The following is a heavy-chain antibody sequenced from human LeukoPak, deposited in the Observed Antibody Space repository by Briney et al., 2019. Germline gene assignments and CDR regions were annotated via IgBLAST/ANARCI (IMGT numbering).Heavy chain of an antibody. V-gene: IGHV3-21*01. CDR1: GFTLSSYS. CDR3: ARDPYSGSYGNYYYYFMDV. CDR2: ITSDSSYI. D-gene: IGHD1-26*01. J-gene: IGHJ6*03. Sequence: GGSLRLSCAASGFTLSSYSMNWVRPAPGKGLEWVSSITSDSSYIYYADSVKGRFTISRDNAKNSLFLQMNSLRAEDTAVYYCARDPYSGSYGNYYYYFMDVWGKGTTVTISS.